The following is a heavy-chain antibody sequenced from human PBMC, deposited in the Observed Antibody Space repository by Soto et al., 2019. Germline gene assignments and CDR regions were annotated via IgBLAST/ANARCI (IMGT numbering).Heavy chain of an antibody. Sequence: GGSLRLSCAASGFTFSRYGMNWVRQAPGKGLELVSSISGLSSFIYYADSVKGRFTVSRDNAKNSLFLQMNSLTAEDTAVYYFAGEPRQRLADASYYGLDVWGQGTTVTVSS. D-gene: IGHD6-25*01. CDR2: ISGLSSFI. J-gene: IGHJ6*02. CDR3: AGEPRQRLADASYYGLDV. CDR1: GFTFSRYG. V-gene: IGHV3-21*06.